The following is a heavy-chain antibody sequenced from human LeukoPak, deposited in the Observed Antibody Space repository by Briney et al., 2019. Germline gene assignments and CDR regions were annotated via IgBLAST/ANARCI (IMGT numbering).Heavy chain of an antibody. D-gene: IGHD5-12*01. CDR2: INQDGTEK. V-gene: IGHV3-7*01. J-gene: IGHJ3*02. Sequence: GESLRLSCAASGFTFTTYWMSWVRQAPGKGLEWVANINQDGTEKYYVDSVKGRFTISRDNAKNSLYLQMNSLRAEDTAVYYCARDFLYSGYDPDAFDIWGQGTMVTVSS. CDR3: ARDFLYSGYDPDAFDI. CDR1: GFTFTTYW.